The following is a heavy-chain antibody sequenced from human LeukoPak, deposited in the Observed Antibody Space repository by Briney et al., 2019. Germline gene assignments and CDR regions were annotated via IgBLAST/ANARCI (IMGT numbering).Heavy chain of an antibody. CDR1: GFPFSSYS. CDR2: ISNDGSHK. Sequence: GGSLRLSCAASGFPFSSYSMHWVRQAPGNGLEWVAVISNDGSHKYYADSVKGRFIISRDNSKNPLTLQMNTLRPDDTAVFYCARDPNRLADYGGDYFDYWGQGTLVTVSS. J-gene: IGHJ4*02. CDR3: ARDPNRLADYGGDYFDY. D-gene: IGHD4-23*01. V-gene: IGHV3-30*04.